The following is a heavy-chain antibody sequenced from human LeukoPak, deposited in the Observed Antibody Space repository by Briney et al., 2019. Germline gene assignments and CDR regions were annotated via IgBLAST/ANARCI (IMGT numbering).Heavy chain of an antibody. Sequence: SETLSLTCTVSGGSISSSSYYWGWIRQPPGKGLEWIGSIYYSGSTYYNPSLKSRVTISVDTSKNQFSLKLSSVTAADTAVYYCARATGTRDDAFDIWGQGTMVTVSS. CDR3: ARATGTRDDAFDI. V-gene: IGHV4-39*07. CDR1: GGSISSSSYY. D-gene: IGHD1-1*01. CDR2: IYYSGST. J-gene: IGHJ3*02.